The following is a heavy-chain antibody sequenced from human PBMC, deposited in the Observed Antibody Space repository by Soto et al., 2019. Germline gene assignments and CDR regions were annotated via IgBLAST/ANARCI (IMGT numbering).Heavy chain of an antibody. CDR3: ARHNIVYSGYDLLTWFDP. CDR2: IYYSGST. Sequence: SETLSLTCTVSGGSISSSSYYWGWIRQPPGKGLEWIGSIYYSGSTYYNPSLKSRVTISVDTSKNQFSLKLSSVTAAETAVYYCARHNIVYSGYDLLTWFDPWGQGTLVTVSS. V-gene: IGHV4-39*01. J-gene: IGHJ5*02. D-gene: IGHD5-12*01. CDR1: GGSISSSSYY.